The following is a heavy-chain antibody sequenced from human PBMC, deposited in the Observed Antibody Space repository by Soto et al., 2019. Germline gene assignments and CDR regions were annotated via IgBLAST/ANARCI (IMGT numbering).Heavy chain of an antibody. CDR2: IRGSGGST. V-gene: IGHV3-23*01. J-gene: IGHJ4*02. CDR3: AKASSGGSYSRSDY. CDR1: GFTFSSYA. Sequence: GGSLRLSCAASGFTFSSYAMSWVRQAPGKGLEWVSGIRGSGGSTYYADSVKGRFTISRDNSKNTLYLQMNSLRAEDTAVYYCAKASSGGSYSRSDYWGQGTLVTVSS. D-gene: IGHD1-26*01.